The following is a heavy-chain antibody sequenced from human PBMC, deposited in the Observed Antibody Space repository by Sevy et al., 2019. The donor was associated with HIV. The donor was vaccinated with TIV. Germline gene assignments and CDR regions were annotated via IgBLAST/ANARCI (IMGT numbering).Heavy chain of an antibody. V-gene: IGHV1-2*02. Sequence: ASVKVSCKASGYTFTGYYMHWVRQAPGQGLEWMGWVNPNCGGTDYAQKFQGRVTMTRDTSISIAYMELSRLRSDDTAVYFCAKDRWGIAAAGTGVFDYWVQGALVTVSS. D-gene: IGHD6-13*01. CDR1: GYTFTGYY. J-gene: IGHJ4*02. CDR3: AKDRWGIAAAGTGVFDY. CDR2: VNPNCGGT.